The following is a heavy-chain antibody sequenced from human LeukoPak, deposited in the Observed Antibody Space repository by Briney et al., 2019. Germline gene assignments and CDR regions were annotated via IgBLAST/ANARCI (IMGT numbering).Heavy chain of an antibody. J-gene: IGHJ5*02. V-gene: IGHV1-2*02. CDR2: INPNSGGT. CDR3: AREPTLLRYFDWSTHWFDP. Sequence: ASVKVSCKASGYTFTGYYMHWVRQAPGQRLEWMGWINPNSGGTNYAQKFQGRVTMTRDTSISTAYMELSRLRSDDTAVYYCAREPTLLRYFDWSTHWFDPWGQGTLVTVSS. CDR1: GYTFTGYY. D-gene: IGHD3-9*01.